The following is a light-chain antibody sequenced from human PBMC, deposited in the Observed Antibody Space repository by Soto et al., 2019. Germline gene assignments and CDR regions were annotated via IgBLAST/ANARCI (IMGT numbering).Light chain of an antibody. J-gene: IGKJ1*01. CDR2: GAS. CDR3: QQYNNRPRT. CDR1: HSVSSN. V-gene: IGKV3-15*01. Sequence: EIVMTQSPATLSVSPGEGATLSCRASHSVSSNLAWYQQTPGQAPRLLIYGASTRATGIPARFSGTGFGTEFTLTISSLQSGDSAVYYCQQYNNRPRTFGQGTKVDI.